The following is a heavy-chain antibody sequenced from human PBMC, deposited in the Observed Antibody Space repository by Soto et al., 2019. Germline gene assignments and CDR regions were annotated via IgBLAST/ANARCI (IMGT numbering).Heavy chain of an antibody. CDR1: GGSISSGGYY. J-gene: IGHJ4*02. D-gene: IGHD2-2*01. V-gene: IGHV4-31*03. Sequence: PSETLSLTCTVSGGSISSGGYYWSWIRQHPGKGLEWIGYIYYSGSTYYNPSLKSRVTISVDTSKNQFSLKLSSVTAADTAVYYCARGRDSTSLDYWAQGTLVTVSS. CDR3: ARGRDSTSLDY. CDR2: IYYSGST.